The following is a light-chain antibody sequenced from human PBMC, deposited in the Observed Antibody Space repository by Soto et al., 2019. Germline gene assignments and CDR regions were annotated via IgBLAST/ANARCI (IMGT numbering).Light chain of an antibody. Sequence: EILVTHSAAALSVSPGEGATLSCRASQRVSNNVACYQQKPGQAPRLLILDASTRATGIPARFSGSGSGTEFTLTISSLQSEDFAFYYCRQYNNWFSITFGQGTRLEIK. CDR2: DAS. V-gene: IGKV3-15*01. CDR1: QRVSNN. CDR3: RQYNNWFSIT. J-gene: IGKJ5*01.